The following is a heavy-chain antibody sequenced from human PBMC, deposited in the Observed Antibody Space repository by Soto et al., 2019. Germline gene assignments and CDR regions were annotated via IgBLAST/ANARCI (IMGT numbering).Heavy chain of an antibody. V-gene: IGHV3-11*01. D-gene: IGHD6-13*01. J-gene: IGHJ4*02. CDR2: IGSGDGTT. CDR3: VRPYYSSSWFPFDR. CDR1: GFDFGDYY. Sequence: GGSLRLSCTGSGFDFGDYYMSWIRQAPGKGLEWVSYIGSGDGTTYYTDSVKGRFTISRDNAKKTVYLQMSSLRVEDTALYYCVRPYYSSSWFPFDRWGRGTLVTVSS.